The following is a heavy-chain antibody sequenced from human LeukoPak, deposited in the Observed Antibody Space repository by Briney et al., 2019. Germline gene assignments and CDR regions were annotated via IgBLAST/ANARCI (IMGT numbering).Heavy chain of an antibody. Sequence: SVKVSCKASGGTFSSYAISWERQAPGQGLEWMGRIIPILGIANYAQKFQGRVTITADKSTSTAYMELSSLRSEDTAVYYCASLSHYYDSSGYRFDYWGQGTLVTVSS. D-gene: IGHD3-22*01. V-gene: IGHV1-69*04. CDR3: ASLSHYYDSSGYRFDY. J-gene: IGHJ4*02. CDR2: IIPILGIA. CDR1: GGTFSSYA.